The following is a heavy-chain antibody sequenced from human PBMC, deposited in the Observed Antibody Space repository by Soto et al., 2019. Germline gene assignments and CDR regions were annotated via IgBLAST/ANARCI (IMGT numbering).Heavy chain of an antibody. Sequence: SETLSLTCGVSCGSIISGGYSWSWIRQPPGKGLEWIGYIYHSGSTYYNPSLKSRVTISVDRSKNQFSLKLSSVTAADTAVYYCARVNADTADYWGQGTLVTVSS. CDR1: CGSIISGGYS. V-gene: IGHV4-30-2*01. CDR3: ARVNADTADY. J-gene: IGHJ4*02. CDR2: IYHSGST. D-gene: IGHD5-18*01.